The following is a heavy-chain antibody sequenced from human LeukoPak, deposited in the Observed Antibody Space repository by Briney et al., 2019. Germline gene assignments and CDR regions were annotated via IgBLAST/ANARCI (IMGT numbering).Heavy chain of an antibody. CDR3: ARLKNVLLWFGDPEGGYFDY. J-gene: IGHJ4*02. D-gene: IGHD3-10*01. CDR2: IYHSGST. CDR1: GGSISSGGYS. V-gene: IGHV4-30-2*01. Sequence: PSQTLSLTCAVSGGSISSGGYSWSWIRQPPGKGLEWIGYIYHSGSTYYNPSLKSRVTISVDRSKNQFSLKLSSVTAADTAVYYCARLKNVLLWFGDPEGGYFDYWGQGTLVTVSS.